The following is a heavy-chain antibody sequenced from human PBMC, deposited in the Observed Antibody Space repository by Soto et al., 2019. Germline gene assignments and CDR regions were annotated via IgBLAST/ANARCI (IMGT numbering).Heavy chain of an antibody. V-gene: IGHV4-30-2*01. CDR3: ARVVTADYYYGMDV. CDR1: GGSISSGGYS. Sequence: QLQLRESGSGLVKPSQTLSLTCAVSGGSISSGGYSWSWIRQPPGKGLEWIGYIYHSGSTYYNPSLKSRVTISVDRSKNQFSLKLSSVTAADTAVYYCARVVTADYYYGMDVWGQGTTVTVSS. D-gene: IGHD2-21*02. CDR2: IYHSGST. J-gene: IGHJ6*02.